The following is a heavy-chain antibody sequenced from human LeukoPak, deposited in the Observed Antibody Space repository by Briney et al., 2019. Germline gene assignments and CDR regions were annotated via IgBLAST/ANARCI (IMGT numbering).Heavy chain of an antibody. CDR1: GFTFSSYW. D-gene: IGHD5-18*01. CDR2: IKQDGSEK. Sequence: GGSLRLSCAASGFTFSSYWMSWVRQAPGKGLEWVTNIKQDGSEKYYVDSVKGRFTISRDNAKNSLYLQMNSLRAEDTAVYYCARPRFYTAMVSYYYMDVWGKGTTVTVSS. CDR3: ARPRFYTAMVSYYYMDV. V-gene: IGHV3-7*01. J-gene: IGHJ6*03.